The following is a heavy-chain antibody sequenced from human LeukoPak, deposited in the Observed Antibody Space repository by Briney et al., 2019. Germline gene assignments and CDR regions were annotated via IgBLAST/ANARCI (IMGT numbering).Heavy chain of an antibody. CDR3: DP. V-gene: IGHV3-23*01. CDR1: GFSFSSFA. CDR2: ITGGHYAT. D-gene: IGHD4-17*01. Sequence: GGSLRLSCAASGFSFSSFAMTWVRQAPGKGLEWVSSITGGHYATYNTDSVKGRFTISRVNAKNTLYLQMNSKDPNGDYIGAFDPWGQGTLVTVSS. J-gene: IGHJ5*02.